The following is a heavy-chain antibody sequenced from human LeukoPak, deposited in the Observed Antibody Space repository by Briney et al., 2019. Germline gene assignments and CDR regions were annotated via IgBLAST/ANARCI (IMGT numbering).Heavy chain of an antibody. CDR3: ALQRDGDYSRMDV. CDR2: INSDGSST. CDR1: GFTFSSYW. J-gene: IGHJ6*02. Sequence: PGGSLRLSCAASGFTFSSYWMHWVRQAPGKELVWVSRINSDGSSTSYADSVKGRFTISRDNAKNTLYLQMNSLRAEDTAVYYCALQRDGDYSRMDVWGQGTTVTVSS. D-gene: IGHD4-17*01. V-gene: IGHV3-74*01.